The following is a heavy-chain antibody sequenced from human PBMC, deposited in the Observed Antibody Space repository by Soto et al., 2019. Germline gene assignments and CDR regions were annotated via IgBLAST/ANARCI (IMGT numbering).Heavy chain of an antibody. CDR2: INRSGRT. D-gene: IGHD5-18*01. Sequence: PSETLSLTCGVYGGSFSGYYWSWIRQPPGKGLEWIGEINRSGRTNYNPSRKSRVTISVDTSKNQFSLKVNSVTAADTAVYYCVRGGGRGYSYGYGIRDDAFNLWGQGTMVTV. J-gene: IGHJ3*01. V-gene: IGHV4-34*01. CDR1: GGSFSGYY. CDR3: VRGGGRGYSYGYGIRDDAFNL.